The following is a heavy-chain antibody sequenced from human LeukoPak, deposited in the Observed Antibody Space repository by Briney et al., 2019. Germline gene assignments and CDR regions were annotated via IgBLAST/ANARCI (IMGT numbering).Heavy chain of an antibody. CDR1: GGSISSYY. V-gene: IGHV4-59*01. D-gene: IGHD2-2*01. CDR3: ARAGTIGVVPALFDY. Sequence: SETLSLTCTVSGGSISSYYWSWIRQPPGKGLEWIGYIYYSGSTNYNPSLKSRVTISVDTSKNQFSLKLSSVTAADTAVYYCARAGTIGVVPALFDYWGQGTTVTVSS. J-gene: IGHJ4*03. CDR2: IYYSGST.